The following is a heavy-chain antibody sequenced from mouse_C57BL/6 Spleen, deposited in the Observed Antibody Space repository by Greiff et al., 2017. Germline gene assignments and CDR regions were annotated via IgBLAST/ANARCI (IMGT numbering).Heavy chain of an antibody. D-gene: IGHD2-1*01. V-gene: IGHV5-9-1*02. CDR3: TREDYGNAMDY. J-gene: IGHJ4*01. CDR1: GFTFSSYA. CDR2: ISSGGDYI. Sequence: EVHLVESGEGLVKPGGSLKLSCAASGFTFSSYAMSWVRQTPEKRLEWVAYISSGGDYIYYADTVKGRFTISRDNARNTLYLQMSSLKSEDTAMYYCTREDYGNAMDYWGQGTSVTVSS.